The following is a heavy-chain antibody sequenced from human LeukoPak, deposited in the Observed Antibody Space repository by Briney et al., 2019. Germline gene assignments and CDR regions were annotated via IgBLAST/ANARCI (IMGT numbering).Heavy chain of an antibody. Sequence: GASVKVSCKASGYTVTGYYMHWVRQAPGQGLEWMGWINPNSGGTNYAQKFQGRVTMTRDTSISTAYMELSRLRSDDTAVYYCARVGWELLIDYYYGMDVWGQGTTVTVSS. J-gene: IGHJ6*02. CDR1: GYTVTGYY. D-gene: IGHD1-26*01. CDR2: INPNSGGT. CDR3: ARVGWELLIDYYYGMDV. V-gene: IGHV1-2*02.